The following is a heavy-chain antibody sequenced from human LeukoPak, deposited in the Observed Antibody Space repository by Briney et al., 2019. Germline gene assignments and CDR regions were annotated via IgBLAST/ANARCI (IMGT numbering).Heavy chain of an antibody. CDR3: ARDRGIQLWSPYYYYYMDV. Sequence: PSETLSLTCTVSGGSISSYYWSWIRQPAGKGLEWIGRIYTSGSTNYNPSLKSRVTMSVDTTKNQFSLKLSSVTAADTAVYYCARDRGIQLWSPYYYYYMDVWGKGTTVTVSS. CDR2: IYTSGST. D-gene: IGHD5-18*01. V-gene: IGHV4-4*07. J-gene: IGHJ6*03. CDR1: GGSISSYY.